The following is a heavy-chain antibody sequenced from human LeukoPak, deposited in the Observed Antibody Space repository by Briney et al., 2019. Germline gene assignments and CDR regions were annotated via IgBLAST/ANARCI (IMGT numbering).Heavy chain of an antibody. J-gene: IGHJ4*02. V-gene: IGHV4-38-2*01. CDR2: IHHSGST. CDR3: ASQYDYVWGSYRPFDY. D-gene: IGHD3-16*02. CDR1: GYSISSGYY. Sequence: PSETLSLTCAVSGYSISSGYYWGWIRQPPGKGLEWIGSIHHSGSTYYNPSLKSRVTISVDTSKNQFSLKLSSVTAADTAVYYCASQYDYVWGSYRPFDYWGQGTLVTVSS.